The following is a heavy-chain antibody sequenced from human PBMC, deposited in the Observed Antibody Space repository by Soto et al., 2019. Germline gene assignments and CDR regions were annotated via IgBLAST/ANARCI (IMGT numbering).Heavy chain of an antibody. CDR1: GGSISSGGYY. J-gene: IGHJ4*02. V-gene: IGHV4-31*03. CDR2: IYYSGST. CDR3: ARSGYSYGPNPLLY. D-gene: IGHD5-18*01. Sequence: QVQLQESGPGLVKPSQTLSLTCTVSGGSISSGGYYWSWIRQHPGKGPEWIGYIYYSGSTYYNPSLKNRVTISVDTSKNQFSLKLSSVTAADTAVYYCARSGYSYGPNPLLYWGQGTLVTVSS.